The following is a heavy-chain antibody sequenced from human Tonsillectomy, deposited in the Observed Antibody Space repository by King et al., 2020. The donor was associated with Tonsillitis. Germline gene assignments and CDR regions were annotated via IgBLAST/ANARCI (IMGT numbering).Heavy chain of an antibody. D-gene: IGHD1-26*01. V-gene: IGHV3-30*18. CDR3: AKARGTATNYYGMDV. CDR2: ISYDGSNK. J-gene: IGHJ6*02. CDR1: GFTFSGYG. Sequence: VQLVESGGGVVQPGRSLRLSCTASGFTFSGYGMHWVRQAPGKGLEWVAVISYDGSNKYYADSVKDRFTISRDNAKNKLYLQMNSLRAEATAVYYCAKARGTATNYYGMDVWGQGTTVTVSS.